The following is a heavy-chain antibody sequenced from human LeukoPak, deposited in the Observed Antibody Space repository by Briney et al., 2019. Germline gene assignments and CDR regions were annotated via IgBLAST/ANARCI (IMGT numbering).Heavy chain of an antibody. J-gene: IGHJ4*02. V-gene: IGHV3-23*01. Sequence: GGSLRLSCAASGFTFSSYAMRWVRQGPGKGLEWVSALSGSGGSTYYADSVKGRFTISRDNSKNTLYLQMNSLRAEDTAVYYCAKYRDSSGYYPGFFDYWGQGTLVTVSS. CDR3: AKYRDSSGYYPGFFDY. D-gene: IGHD3-22*01. CDR1: GFTFSSYA. CDR2: LSGSGGST.